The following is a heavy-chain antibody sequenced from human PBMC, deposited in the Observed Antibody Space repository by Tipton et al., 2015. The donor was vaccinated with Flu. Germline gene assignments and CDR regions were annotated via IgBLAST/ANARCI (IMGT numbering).Heavy chain of an antibody. CDR2: ISWNSGSI. CDR3: AKDWKDGSGDHAGLLDY. V-gene: IGHV3-9*01. CDR1: GFTFDDYA. J-gene: IGHJ4*02. Sequence: SLRLSCAASGFTFDDYAMHWVRQAPGKGLEWVSGISWNSGSIGYADSVKGRFTISRDNAKNSLYLQMNSLRAEDTALYYCAKDWKDGSGDHAGLLDYGGQGTLVTVSS. D-gene: IGHD4-17*01.